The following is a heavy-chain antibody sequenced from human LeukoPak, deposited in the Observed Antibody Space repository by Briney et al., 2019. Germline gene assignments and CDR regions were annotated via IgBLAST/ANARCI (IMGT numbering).Heavy chain of an antibody. Sequence: GASVKVSCKASGYTFTSYDINWVRQATGQGLEWMGWMNPNSGNTGYAQKSQGRVTMTRNTSISTAYMELSSLRSEDTAVYYCARVTRPYSMVRGVYFDYWGQGTLVTVSS. CDR2: MNPNSGNT. D-gene: IGHD3-10*01. J-gene: IGHJ4*02. CDR1: GYTFTSYD. V-gene: IGHV1-8*01. CDR3: ARVTRPYSMVRGVYFDY.